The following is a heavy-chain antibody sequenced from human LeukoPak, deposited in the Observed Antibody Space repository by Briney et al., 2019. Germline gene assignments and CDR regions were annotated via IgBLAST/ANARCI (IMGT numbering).Heavy chain of an antibody. J-gene: IGHJ6*02. CDR2: ISSSSSTI. Sequence: GGSLRLSCAASGFTFSSYSMNWVRQAPGKGLEWVSYISSSSSTIYYADSVKGRFTISRDNAKNSLYLQMNSLRDEDTAVYYRAREGDTAMVDYYYYGMDVWGQGTTVTVSS. CDR3: AREGDTAMVDYYYYGMDV. V-gene: IGHV3-48*02. D-gene: IGHD5-18*01. CDR1: GFTFSSYS.